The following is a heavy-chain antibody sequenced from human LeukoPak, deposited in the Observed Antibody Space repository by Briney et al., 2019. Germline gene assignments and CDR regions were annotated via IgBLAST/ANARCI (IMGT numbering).Heavy chain of an antibody. D-gene: IGHD3-22*01. CDR3: AGRSGYYNYFDY. CDR1: GFTFNAFE. Sequence: GGSLRLSCAASGFTFNAFEMNWVRQAPGKGLQWVSYISSRGTTIYYADSVKGRFTISRDNAKNSLYLQMDSLRAEDTAVYYCAGRSGYYNYFDYWGQGTLVTVSS. J-gene: IGHJ4*02. V-gene: IGHV3-48*03. CDR2: ISSRGTTI.